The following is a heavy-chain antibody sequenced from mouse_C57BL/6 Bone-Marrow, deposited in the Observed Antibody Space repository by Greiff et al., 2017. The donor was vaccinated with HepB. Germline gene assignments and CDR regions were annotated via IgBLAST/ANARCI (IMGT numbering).Heavy chain of an antibody. CDR1: GFNIKDDY. J-gene: IGHJ3*01. V-gene: IGHV14-4*01. D-gene: IGHD2-5*01. CDR2: IDPENGDT. Sequence: EVQLQQSGAELVRPGASVKLSCTASGFNIKDDYMHWVKQRPEQGLEWIGWIDPENGDTEYASKFQGKATITADTSSNTAYLQLSSLTSEDTAVYYCTTEDSNFSWFAYWGQGTLVTVSA. CDR3: TTEDSNFSWFAY.